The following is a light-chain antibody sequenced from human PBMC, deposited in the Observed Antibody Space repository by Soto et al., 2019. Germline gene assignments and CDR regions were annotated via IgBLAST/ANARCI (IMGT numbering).Light chain of an antibody. CDR3: QQYNSYPWT. Sequence: DIQMTQSPSTLSASVGDRVTITCRASQSINXXXAWYQQKPGKAPKLLIYKASSLESGVPSRFSGSGSGTEFTLTISSLQPDDFATYYCQQYNSYPWTFGQGTKVDIK. V-gene: IGKV1-5*03. CDR1: QSINXX. J-gene: IGKJ1*01. CDR2: KAS.